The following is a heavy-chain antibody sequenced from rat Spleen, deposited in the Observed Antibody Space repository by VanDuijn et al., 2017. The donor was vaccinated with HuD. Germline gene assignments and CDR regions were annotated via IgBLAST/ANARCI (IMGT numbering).Heavy chain of an antibody. D-gene: IGHD1-10*01. J-gene: IGHJ2*01. Sequence: VQLKESGPGLVQPSQTLSLTCTVSGFSLTSNSVSWVRKFPGNKLEWMGYIDSAGSTNYNPSLKSRSSITRDTSKNQFFLQVNSVTTEDTATYYCGRDNNYKAYWGQGVMVTVSS. CDR3: GRDNNYKAY. CDR2: IDSAGST. V-gene: IGHV3-3*01. CDR1: GFSLTSNS.